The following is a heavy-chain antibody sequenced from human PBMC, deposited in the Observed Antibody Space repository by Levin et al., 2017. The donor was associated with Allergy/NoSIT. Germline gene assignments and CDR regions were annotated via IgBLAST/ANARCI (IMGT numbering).Heavy chain of an antibody. CDR3: VRYYYDSRAPGFDP. CDR2: IYYSGTT. J-gene: IGHJ5*02. CDR1: GDSVNSGDYY. Sequence: PSQTLSLTCTVSGDSVNSGDYYWSWIRQPPGKGLEWIGYIYYSGTTYYNPSLKSRVSISVDTSKNQFSLKLSSVTAADTAVNYCVRYYYDSRAPGFDPWGQGTLVIVSS. V-gene: IGHV4-30-4*08. D-gene: IGHD3-22*01.